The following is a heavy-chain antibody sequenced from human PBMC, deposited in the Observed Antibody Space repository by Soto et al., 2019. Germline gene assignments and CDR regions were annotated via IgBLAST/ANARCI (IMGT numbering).Heavy chain of an antibody. V-gene: IGHV3-7*05. CDR2: IKQDGSEK. Sequence: GGSLRLSCAASGFTFSSYWMSWVRQAPGKGLEWVANIKQDGSEKYYVDSVKGRFTISRDNAKNSLYLQMNSLRAEDTAVYYCAAEGARYSSPPKLLNWFDPWGQGTLVTVSS. D-gene: IGHD6-13*01. J-gene: IGHJ5*02. CDR3: AAEGARYSSPPKLLNWFDP. CDR1: GFTFSSYW.